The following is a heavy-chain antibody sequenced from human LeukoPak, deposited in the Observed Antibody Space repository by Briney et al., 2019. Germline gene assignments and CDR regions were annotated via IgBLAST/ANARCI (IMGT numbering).Heavy chain of an antibody. V-gene: IGHV3-21*01. CDR3: AKSTRAVMAMMDV. CDR1: GFTFSSYS. J-gene: IGHJ6*04. Sequence: GGSLRLSCAASGFTFSSYSMNWVRQAPEKGLEWVSSISSRSTYIYHADSVKGRFTISRDNAKNSLFLQMNSPRAEDTAVYFCAKSTRAVMAMMDVWGKGTTVTVSS. CDR2: ISSRSTYI. D-gene: IGHD3-16*01.